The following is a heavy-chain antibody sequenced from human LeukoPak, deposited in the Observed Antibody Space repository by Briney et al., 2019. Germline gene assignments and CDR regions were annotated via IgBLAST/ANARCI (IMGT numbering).Heavy chain of an antibody. CDR1: GFTFSTSS. D-gene: IGHD2-8*01. J-gene: IGHJ4*02. V-gene: IGHV3-21*01. CDR2: ISSSRSYI. Sequence: GGSLRLSCAASGFTFSTSSLNWVRQAPGKGLEWVSSISSSRSYIYYADSVKGRFTISRDNAKNSLYLQMNSLGAEDTAVYYCARVSALYCTNGVCYNRGFDYWGQGTLVTVSS. CDR3: ARVSALYCTNGVCYNRGFDY.